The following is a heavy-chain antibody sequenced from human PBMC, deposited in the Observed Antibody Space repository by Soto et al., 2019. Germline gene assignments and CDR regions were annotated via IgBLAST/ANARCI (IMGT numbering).Heavy chain of an antibody. CDR1: GDTFNFYS. CDR3: ARGEYSSGTNWYFDL. V-gene: IGHV1-69*04. CDR2: IIPILGIA. Sequence: SVKVSCKASGDTFNFYSINWVRQAPGLGLEWMGRIIPILGIANYAQKFRGRVTITADKSTSTAYMELSSLRSEDTAVYYCARGEYSSGTNWYFDLWGRGTLVTVSS. D-gene: IGHD6-19*01. J-gene: IGHJ2*01.